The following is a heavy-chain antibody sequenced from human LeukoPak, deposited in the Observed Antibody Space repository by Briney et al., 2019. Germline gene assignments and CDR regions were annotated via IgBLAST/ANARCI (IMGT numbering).Heavy chain of an antibody. Sequence: GGSLRLSCAASGFTFSSYSMNWVRQAPGKGLEWVSYISSSSSTIYYADSVKGRFTISRDNAKNSLYLQMNSLRAEDTAVYYCAVNSRDGFSLIRNWGQGTLVTVSS. CDR3: AVNSRDGFSLIRN. CDR1: GFTFSSYS. V-gene: IGHV3-48*01. D-gene: IGHD5-24*01. CDR2: ISSSSSTI. J-gene: IGHJ4*02.